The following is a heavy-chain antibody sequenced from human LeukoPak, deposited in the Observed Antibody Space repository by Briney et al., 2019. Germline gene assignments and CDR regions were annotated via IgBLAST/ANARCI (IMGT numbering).Heavy chain of an antibody. Sequence: SETLSLTCAVYGGSFSAYYWSWIRQSPGKGLQWIAEVNHRGDTNYNPSVKGRVAISVDTSKNQFSLKVTSLTAADTAVYYCARGPTISETGYFDYWGQGTLVTVSS. CDR1: GGSFSAYY. J-gene: IGHJ4*03. CDR2: VNHRGDT. D-gene: IGHD1-1*01. CDR3: ARGPTISETGYFDY. V-gene: IGHV4-34*01.